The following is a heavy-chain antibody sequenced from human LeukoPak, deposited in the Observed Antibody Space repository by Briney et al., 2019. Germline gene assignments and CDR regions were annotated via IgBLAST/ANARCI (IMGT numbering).Heavy chain of an antibody. V-gene: IGHV3-11*01. Sequence: GGSLRLSCAASGFTFSDYYMSWIRQAPGKGLEWVSYISSSGSTIYYADSVKGRFTISRDNAKNSLYLQMNSLRAEDTAVYYCASGRYWSGYYNWGSDYWGQGTLVTVSS. D-gene: IGHD3-3*01. CDR2: ISSSGSTI. J-gene: IGHJ4*02. CDR1: GFTFSDYY. CDR3: ASGRYWSGYYNWGSDY.